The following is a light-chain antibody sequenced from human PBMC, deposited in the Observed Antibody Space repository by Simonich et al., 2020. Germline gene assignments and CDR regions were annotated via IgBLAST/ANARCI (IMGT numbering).Light chain of an antibody. Sequence: NFMLTQPHSVSESPGKTVTISCTRSSGSIASNYVQWYQQRPSSSPTTVIYEDNQRPSGVPDRFSGSIDSSSNSASLTSSGLKTEDEADYYCQSYDSSNQVFGGGTKLTVL. J-gene: IGLJ3*02. CDR2: EDN. V-gene: IGLV6-57*01. CDR1: SGSIASNY. CDR3: QSYDSSNQV.